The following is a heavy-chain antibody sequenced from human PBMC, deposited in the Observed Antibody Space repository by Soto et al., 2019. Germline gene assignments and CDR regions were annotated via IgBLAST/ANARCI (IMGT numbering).Heavy chain of an antibody. CDR1: GGSISSYY. Sequence: PSETLSLTCTVSGGSISSYYWSWIRQPAGKGLEWIGRIYTSGSTNYNPSLKSRVTMSVDTSKNQFSLKLSSVTAADTAVSYCARSEPYCYGSGSAAIWFDPWGQGTLGNVSS. CDR3: ARSEPYCYGSGSAAIWFDP. V-gene: IGHV4-4*07. CDR2: IYTSGST. J-gene: IGHJ5*02. D-gene: IGHD3-10*01.